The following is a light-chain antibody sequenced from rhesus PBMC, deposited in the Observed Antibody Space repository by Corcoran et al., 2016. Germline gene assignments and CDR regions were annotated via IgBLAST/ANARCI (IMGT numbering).Light chain of an antibody. Sequence: DIQMTQSPSSLSASVGDRVTVTCRASQGINKELSWYQQKPGKAPTLLIYAASSFQTGVSSRFRGSGLGKDDTHTISRLQTEDDATYNCLQDYTRPYSFGQGTKVEI. J-gene: IGKJ2*01. CDR1: QGINKE. CDR3: LQDYTRPYS. V-gene: IGKV1-94*01. CDR2: AAS.